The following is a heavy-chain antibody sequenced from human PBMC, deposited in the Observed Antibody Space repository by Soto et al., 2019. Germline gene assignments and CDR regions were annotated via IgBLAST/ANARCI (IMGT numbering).Heavy chain of an antibody. CDR3: AKGGYCSGGSCYDYYYYYMDV. CDR1: RGSISTYY. J-gene: IGHJ6*03. D-gene: IGHD2-15*01. V-gene: IGHV3-23*01. CDR2: ISGSGGST. Sequence: ETLSLTCTVSRGSISTYYWSWVRQAPGKGLEWVSAISGSGGSTYYADSVKGRFTISRDNSKNTLYLQMNSLRAEDTAVYYCAKGGYCSGGSCYDYYYYYMDVWGKGTTVTVSS.